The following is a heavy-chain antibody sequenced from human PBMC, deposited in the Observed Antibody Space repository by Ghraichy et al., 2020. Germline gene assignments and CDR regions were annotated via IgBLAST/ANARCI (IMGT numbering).Heavy chain of an antibody. CDR3: ARGYKPGWYGELGC. D-gene: IGHD6-19*01. CDR2: MTHSGNT. CDR1: GGSISGYS. V-gene: IGHV4-59*08. J-gene: IGHJ4*02. Sequence: SETLSLTCIVSGGSISGYSWSWLRQPPGKGLEWIGHMTHSGNTDYNPSLTSRVTISVDTSKNQLSLKMSSVTAADTALYYCARGYKPGWYGELGCWGQGTLVTVSS.